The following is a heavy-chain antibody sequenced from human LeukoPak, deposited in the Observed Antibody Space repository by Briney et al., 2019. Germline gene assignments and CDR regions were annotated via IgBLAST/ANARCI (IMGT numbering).Heavy chain of an antibody. J-gene: IGHJ4*02. Sequence: PSQTLSLTCAVSGGSISSGGYSWSWIRQPPGKGLECLGYIYHSGITYYNPSLKSRVTMSVDRSKNQSSLKLSSVTAADTAVYYCARGSGSYYHFDYWGQGTLVTVSS. CDR1: GGSISSGGYS. CDR2: IYHSGIT. V-gene: IGHV4-30-2*01. CDR3: ARGSGSYYHFDY. D-gene: IGHD1-26*01.